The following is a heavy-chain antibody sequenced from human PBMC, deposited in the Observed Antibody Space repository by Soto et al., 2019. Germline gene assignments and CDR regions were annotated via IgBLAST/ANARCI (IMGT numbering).Heavy chain of an antibody. V-gene: IGHV1-18*01. CDR2: ISAYNGNT. J-gene: IGHJ4*02. CDR3: ARDDLPTYYYESSGYYNYYLAC. Sequence: GASVKVSCKASGYTFPSYGISWVRQAPGQGLEWMGWISAYNGNTNYAQNLQGRVTMTTDTSTSTAYMELRSLRSDDTAVYYCARDDLPTYYYESSGYYNYYLACWGQGTLVTVSS. D-gene: IGHD3-22*01. CDR1: GYTFPSYG.